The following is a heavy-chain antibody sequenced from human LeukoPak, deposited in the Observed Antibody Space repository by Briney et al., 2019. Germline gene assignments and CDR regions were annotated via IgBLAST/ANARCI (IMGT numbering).Heavy chain of an antibody. CDR1: GFTFTDYY. Sequence: PGGSLRLSCAASGFTFTDYYMSWIRQAPGKGLEWVSYISSSSSSTNYADSVKGRFTISRDNTKNSLYLQMNSLRAEDTAVHYCARDLTASSWDYYYGMDVWGKGTTVTVSS. D-gene: IGHD6-13*01. CDR2: ISSSSSST. V-gene: IGHV3-11*06. CDR3: ARDLTASSWDYYYGMDV. J-gene: IGHJ6*04.